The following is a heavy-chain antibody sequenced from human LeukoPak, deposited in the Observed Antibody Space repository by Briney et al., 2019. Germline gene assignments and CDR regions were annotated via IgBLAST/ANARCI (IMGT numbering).Heavy chain of an antibody. D-gene: IGHD6-19*01. CDR2: INPSGGRT. Sequence: WASVKVSCKASGYTFTSFYMHWVRQAHGQGLEWMGIINPSGGRTTYAQKFQGRVTMTRDTSTSTVYMELSSLRSEDTAVYYCARGQGSSGWYPVHDYWGQGTLVTVSS. CDR1: GYTFTSFY. V-gene: IGHV1-46*01. J-gene: IGHJ4*02. CDR3: ARGQGSSGWYPVHDY.